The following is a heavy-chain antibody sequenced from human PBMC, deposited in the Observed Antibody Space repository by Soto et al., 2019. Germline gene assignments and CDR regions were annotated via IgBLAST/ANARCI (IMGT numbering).Heavy chain of an antibody. CDR3: ARVDTMVRGVTLPYNWFDP. D-gene: IGHD3-10*01. V-gene: IGHV4-34*01. CDR1: GGSFSGYY. Sequence: QVQLQQWGAGLLKPSETLSLTCAVYGGSFSGYYWSWIRQPPGKGLEWIGEINHSGSTNYNPSLKSRVTISVDTSKIQFSLKLSSVTAADTAVYYCARVDTMVRGVTLPYNWFDPWGQGTLVTVSS. CDR2: INHSGST. J-gene: IGHJ5*02.